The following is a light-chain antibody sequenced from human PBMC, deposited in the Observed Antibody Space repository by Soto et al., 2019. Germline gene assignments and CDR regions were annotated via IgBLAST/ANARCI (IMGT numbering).Light chain of an antibody. CDR1: QSVSGN. V-gene: IGKV3-15*01. J-gene: IGKJ1*01. Sequence: EIVMTQSPATLSVSPGERATLSCRASQSVSGNLAWYQQKPGQTPRLLIYAASTRATGISARFSGSGSGTEFTLTISSLQSEDFEVYYCQQYNNWPPWTFGQGTKVEIK. CDR3: QQYNNWPPWT. CDR2: AAS.